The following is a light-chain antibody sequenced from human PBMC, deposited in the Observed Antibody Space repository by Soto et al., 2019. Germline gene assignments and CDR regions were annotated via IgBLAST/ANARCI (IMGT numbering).Light chain of an antibody. CDR1: QSISNH. V-gene: IGKV1-39*01. CDR3: QQSYRTPWT. CDR2: AAA. J-gene: IGKJ1*01. Sequence: DIQMTQSPSSLSASVGDGVTITCRASQSISNHLNWYQQKAGKAPKVLIYAAASLQSGVPSRFSGSGSGTEFTLTINSLQPEDVATYFCQQSYRTPWTFGQGTKVEIK.